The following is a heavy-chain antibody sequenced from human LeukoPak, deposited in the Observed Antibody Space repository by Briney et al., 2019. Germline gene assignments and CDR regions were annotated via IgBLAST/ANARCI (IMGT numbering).Heavy chain of an antibody. V-gene: IGHV3-23*01. CDR1: GFTFSSYA. CDR3: AKXEXEYXGYDIHGLIDY. D-gene: IGHD5-12*01. CDR2: ISGSGGST. Sequence: GGSLRLSCAASGFTFSSYAMSWVRQAPGKGLEWVSAISGSGGSTYYADSVKGRFTISRDNSKNTLYLQMNSLRAEDTAVYYCAKXEXEYXGYDIHGLIDYWGQGTLVTVSS. J-gene: IGHJ4*02.